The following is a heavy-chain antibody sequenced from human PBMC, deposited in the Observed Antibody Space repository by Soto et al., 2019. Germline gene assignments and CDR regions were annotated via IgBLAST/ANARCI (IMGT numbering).Heavy chain of an antibody. CDR2: IYWDDDK. J-gene: IGHJ5*02. Sequence: QITLKESGPTLVKPTQTLTLMCSFSGFSLSTSAVGVGWIRQPPGKAPEWLALIYWDDDKRYSPSLKSRLTIXKXTXXNQVILTMTNMDPVDTATYYCIQVKLTAAGPLNDPWGQGTLVTVSS. D-gene: IGHD6-13*01. V-gene: IGHV2-5*02. CDR1: GFSLSTSAVG. CDR3: IQVKLTAAGPLNDP.